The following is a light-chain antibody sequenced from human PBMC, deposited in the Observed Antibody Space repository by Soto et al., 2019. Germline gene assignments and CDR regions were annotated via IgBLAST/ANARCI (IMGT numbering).Light chain of an antibody. Sequence: EIVLTQSPGTLSLSPGERATLSCRASQSVSSGYLAWYQQKPGQAPRLLIYGASSRATGIPDRFSGSGSGTDFTLTISRLEPEDFEVYYCQQYGSSPLTFGGGTKVEIK. CDR2: GAS. CDR3: QQYGSSPLT. J-gene: IGKJ4*01. CDR1: QSVSSGY. V-gene: IGKV3-20*01.